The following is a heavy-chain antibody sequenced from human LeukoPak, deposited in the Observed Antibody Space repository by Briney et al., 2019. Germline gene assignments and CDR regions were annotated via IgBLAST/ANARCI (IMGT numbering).Heavy chain of an antibody. D-gene: IGHD5-18*01. Sequence: ASVKVSCKASGYTFTSYGISWVRQAPGQGLEWMGWISAYNGNTNYAQKLQGRVTMTTDTSTSTAYMELRSLRSDDTAVYYCARDVRRGYSYGYPMWFDPWGQGTLVTVSS. CDR3: ARDVRRGYSYGYPMWFDP. CDR1: GYTFTSYG. V-gene: IGHV1-18*01. CDR2: ISAYNGNT. J-gene: IGHJ5*02.